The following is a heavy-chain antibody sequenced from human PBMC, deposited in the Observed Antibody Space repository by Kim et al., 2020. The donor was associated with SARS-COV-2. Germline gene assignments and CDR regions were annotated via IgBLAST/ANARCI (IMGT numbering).Heavy chain of an antibody. V-gene: IGHV1-18*01. CDR3: ARGHTTGWYDPLDY. D-gene: IGHD6-19*01. J-gene: IGHJ4*02. Sequence: AQNLQGRVTMTTDRATNTVYMELRSLRSDDTAMYYCARGHTTGWYDPLDYWGQGTLVTVSS.